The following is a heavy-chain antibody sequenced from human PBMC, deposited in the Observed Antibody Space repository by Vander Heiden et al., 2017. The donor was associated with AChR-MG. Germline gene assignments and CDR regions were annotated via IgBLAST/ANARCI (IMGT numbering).Heavy chain of an antibody. Sequence: QVQLVASGGGVVQPGRSLRLSCAASGFTFSSYGMHWARPAPGKGLAGGAGLRYDGSNKYYADAVKGRFTSSRDNSKNTLYLQMNSRRAEDTAVYYCARDLYYDSSGYQGAFDIWGQGTMVTVSS. CDR1: GFTFSSYG. CDR2: LRYDGSNK. J-gene: IGHJ3*02. CDR3: ARDLYYDSSGYQGAFDI. D-gene: IGHD3-22*01. V-gene: IGHV3-33*01.